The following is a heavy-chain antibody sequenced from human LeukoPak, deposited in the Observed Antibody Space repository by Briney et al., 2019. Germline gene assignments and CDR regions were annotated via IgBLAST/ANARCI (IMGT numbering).Heavy chain of an antibody. CDR3: ARGDGSGSGKWFDP. V-gene: IGHV4-30-2*01. Sequence: SETLSLTCTVSGASISSGTYSWSWIRQPPGEGLEWIGYIYHTGSTYYNPSLKSRVTISVDRSKNQFSLNLNSVTAADTALYYCARGDGSGSGKWFDPWGQGTLITVSS. CDR2: IYHTGST. D-gene: IGHD3-10*01. CDR1: GASISSGTYS. J-gene: IGHJ5*02.